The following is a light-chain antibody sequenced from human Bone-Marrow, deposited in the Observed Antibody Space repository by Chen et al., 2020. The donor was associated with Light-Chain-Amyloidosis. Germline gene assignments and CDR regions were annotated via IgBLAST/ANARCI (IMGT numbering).Light chain of an antibody. CDR3: QSADSSGTYEVI. J-gene: IGLJ2*01. CDR2: RDT. CDR1: ALPTKY. Sequence: SYELTQPPSVSVSPGQTARITCSGDALPTKYAYWYQQKPGQAPVLVIHRDTERPSGISERFSGSSSGTTATVTISGVQAEDEADYHGQSADSSGTYEVIFGGGTKLTVL. V-gene: IGLV3-25*03.